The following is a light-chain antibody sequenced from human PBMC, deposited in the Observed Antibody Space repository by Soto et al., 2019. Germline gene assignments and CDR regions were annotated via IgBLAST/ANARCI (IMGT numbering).Light chain of an antibody. V-gene: IGKV3-20*01. J-gene: IGKJ4*02. CDR1: QTVSNDY. CDR2: GXS. CDR3: QQYGDATRT. Sequence: EIVLTQSPGTLPLSLGERATLSXRASQTVSNDYVAWYQQKPGXAPRLXXDGXSDTETGSPDRFSASGSATDFTLTISRLEPQYFATYYCQQYGDATRTFGGGTKVDIK.